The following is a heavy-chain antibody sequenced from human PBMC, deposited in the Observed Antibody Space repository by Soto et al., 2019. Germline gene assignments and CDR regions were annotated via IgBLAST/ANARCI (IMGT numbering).Heavy chain of an antibody. CDR3: ARDRMAGSRTGLDYYYYMDV. CDR2: ISSSSSYI. J-gene: IGHJ6*03. Sequence: GGSLRLSCAASGFTFSSYSMNWVRQAPGKGLEWVSSISSSSSYIYYADSVKGRFTISRDNAKNSLYLQMNSLRAEDTAVYYCARDRMAGSRTGLDYYYYMDVWGKGTTVTVSS. CDR1: GFTFSSYS. D-gene: IGHD6-19*01. V-gene: IGHV3-21*01.